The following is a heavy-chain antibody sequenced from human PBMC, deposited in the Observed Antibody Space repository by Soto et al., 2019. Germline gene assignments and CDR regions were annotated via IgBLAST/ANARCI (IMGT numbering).Heavy chain of an antibody. J-gene: IGHJ6*02. CDR3: TTDWYYDFWSDHYGMDV. D-gene: IGHD3-3*01. V-gene: IGHV3-15*07. Sequence: GGSLRLSCAASGFTFSNAWMNWVRQAPGKGLEWVGRIKSKTDGWTTDYAAPVKGKFTISRDDSKNTLYLQMNSLKTEDTAVYYCTTDWYYDFWSDHYGMDVWGQGTTVTVSS. CDR1: GFTFSNAW. CDR2: IKSKTDGWTT.